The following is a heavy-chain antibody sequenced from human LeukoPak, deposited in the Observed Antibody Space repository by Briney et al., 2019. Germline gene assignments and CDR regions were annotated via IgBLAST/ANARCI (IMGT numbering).Heavy chain of an antibody. V-gene: IGHV1-18*01. J-gene: IGHJ6*03. Sequence: ASVKVSCKASGYTFTSYGISWVRQAPGQGLEWMGWISAYNGNTNYAQKLQGRVTMTTDTSTSTAYMELRSLRSDDTAVYYCARSRYYDFWSGYFSYYYYYMDVWGKGTTVTVSS. CDR2: ISAYNGNT. CDR1: GYTFTSYG. CDR3: ARSRYYDFWSGYFSYYYYYMDV. D-gene: IGHD3-3*01.